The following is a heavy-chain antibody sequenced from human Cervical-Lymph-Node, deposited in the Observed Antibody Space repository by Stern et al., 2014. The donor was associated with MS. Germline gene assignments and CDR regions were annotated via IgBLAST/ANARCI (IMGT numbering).Heavy chain of an antibody. CDR2: FDPEEGEK. V-gene: IGHV1-24*01. J-gene: IGHJ6*02. D-gene: IGHD3-3*01. CDR1: GYTLTELS. Sequence: VQLVESGAEVKKPGASGKVSCKVSGYTLTELSMHWVRQAPGKGLGWMGGFDPEEGEKIYAQKFQGRVTMTEDTSTDTAYMELSSLRSEDTAVYYCATDRDDFRSGYSAPTKGYGLDVWGQGTTVTVTS. CDR3: ATDRDDFRSGYSAPTKGYGLDV.